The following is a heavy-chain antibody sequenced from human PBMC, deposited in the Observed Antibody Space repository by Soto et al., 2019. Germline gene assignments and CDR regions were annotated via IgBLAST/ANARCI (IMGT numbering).Heavy chain of an antibody. CDR2: ISGSGGST. CDR1: GFTFSSYA. Sequence: GESLKISCAASGFTFSSYAMSWVRQAPGKGLEWVSAISGSGGSTYYADSVKGRFTISRDNSKNTLYLQMNSLRAEDTAVYYCAKDPPSPSNWNDDAFDIWGQGTMVTVSS. J-gene: IGHJ3*02. CDR3: AKDPPSPSNWNDDAFDI. V-gene: IGHV3-23*01. D-gene: IGHD1-1*01.